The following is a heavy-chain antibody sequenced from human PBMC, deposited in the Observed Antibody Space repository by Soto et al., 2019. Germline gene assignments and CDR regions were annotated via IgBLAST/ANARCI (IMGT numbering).Heavy chain of an antibody. Sequence: GGSLRLSCAASGFTVSSNYMSWVRQAPGKGLEWVSVIYSGGSTYYADSVKGRFTISRDNSKNTLYLQMNSLRAEDTAVYYCARDQYELGFDPWGQGTLVTVSS. J-gene: IGHJ5*02. CDR2: IYSGGST. CDR3: ARDQYELGFDP. CDR1: GFTVSSNY. V-gene: IGHV3-66*01. D-gene: IGHD2-2*01.